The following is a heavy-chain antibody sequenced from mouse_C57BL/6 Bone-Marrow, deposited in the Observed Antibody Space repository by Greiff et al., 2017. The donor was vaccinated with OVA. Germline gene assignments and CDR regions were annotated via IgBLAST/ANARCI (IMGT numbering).Heavy chain of an antibody. J-gene: IGHJ4*01. D-gene: IGHD2-4*01. CDR2: INPNNGGT. V-gene: IGHV1-22*01. Sequence: VQLKESGPELVKPGASVKMSCKASGYTFTDYNMHWVKQSHGKSLEWIGYINPNNGGTSYNQKFKGKATLTVNKSSSTAYMELRSLTSEDSAVYYCARDYDYDEAMDYWGQGTSVTVSS. CDR1: GYTFTDYN. CDR3: ARDYDYDEAMDY.